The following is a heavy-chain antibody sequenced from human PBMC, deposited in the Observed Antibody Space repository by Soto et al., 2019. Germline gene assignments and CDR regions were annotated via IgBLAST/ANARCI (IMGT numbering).Heavy chain of an antibody. CDR2: ISASGGST. J-gene: IGHJ4*02. D-gene: IGHD3-10*01. CDR3: AIHFYYGSGSYYAVDY. Sequence: EVQLLESGGGLVQPGGSLRLSCVVSGFTFNNYAMNWVRQAPGKGLVWVSGISASGGSTYYADSVKGRFTISRDSSKHTRYLQMNSLRADDTAIYYCAIHFYYGSGSYYAVDYWGQGTLVTVSS. V-gene: IGHV3-23*01. CDR1: GFTFNNYA.